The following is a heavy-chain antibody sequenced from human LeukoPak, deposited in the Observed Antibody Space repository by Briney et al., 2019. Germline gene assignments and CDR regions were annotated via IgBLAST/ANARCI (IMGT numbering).Heavy chain of an antibody. CDR1: GFTFSDYY. CDR3: AREPPVYDILTGTFDY. Sequence: GGSLRLSCAASGFTFSDYYMTWIRQAPGKGLEWVSYISSSGSTIYYADSVKGRFTISRDNAKNSLYLQMNSLRAEDTAVYYCAREPPVYDILTGTFDYWGQGTLVTVSS. CDR2: ISSSGSTI. D-gene: IGHD3-9*01. V-gene: IGHV3-11*04. J-gene: IGHJ4*02.